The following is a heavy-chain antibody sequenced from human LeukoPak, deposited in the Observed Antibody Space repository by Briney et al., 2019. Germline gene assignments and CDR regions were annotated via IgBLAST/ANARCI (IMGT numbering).Heavy chain of an antibody. J-gene: IGHJ3*02. Sequence: PSETLSLTCTVSGGSISSYYWSWIRQPPGKGLEWIGYIYYSGSTNYNPSLKSRVTISVDTSKNQFSLKLSSVTAADTAVYYCARDSGWELRRDAFDIWGQGTMVTVSS. CDR3: ARDSGWELRRDAFDI. V-gene: IGHV4-59*12. CDR1: GGSISSYY. D-gene: IGHD1-26*01. CDR2: IYYSGST.